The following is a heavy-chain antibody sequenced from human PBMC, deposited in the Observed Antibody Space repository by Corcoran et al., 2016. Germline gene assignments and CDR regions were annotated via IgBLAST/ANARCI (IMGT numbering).Heavy chain of an antibody. CDR2: INHSGST. J-gene: IGHJ5*02. CDR3: ASKEVLWFGEYKWFDP. V-gene: IGHV4-34*01. D-gene: IGHD3-10*01. Sequence: QVQLQQWGAGLLKPSETLSLTCAVYGGSFSGYYWSWIRQPPGKGLEWIGEINHSGSTNYNPSLKSRVTISVDTSKNQFSLKLSSVTAADTAVYYCASKEVLWFGEYKWFDPWGQGTLVTVSS. CDR1: GGSFSGYY.